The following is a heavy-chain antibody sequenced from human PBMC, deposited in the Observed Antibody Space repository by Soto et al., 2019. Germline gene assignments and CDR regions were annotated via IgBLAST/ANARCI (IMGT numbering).Heavy chain of an antibody. Sequence: QVQLQESGPGLVKPSETLSLTCTVSGGSISSYYWSWIRQPPGKGLEWIGYIYYSGSTNYNPSLKSRVTILVDTSQNHFSLKLSSVTAADTAVYYCASTYCGGDCYSHYYYYGMDVWGQGTTVTVSS. D-gene: IGHD2-21*02. CDR2: IYYSGST. CDR3: ASTYCGGDCYSHYYYYGMDV. CDR1: GGSISSYY. J-gene: IGHJ6*02. V-gene: IGHV4-59*01.